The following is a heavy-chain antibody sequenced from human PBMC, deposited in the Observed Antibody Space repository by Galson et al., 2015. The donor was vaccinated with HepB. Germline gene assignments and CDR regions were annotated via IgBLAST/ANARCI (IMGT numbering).Heavy chain of an antibody. CDR3: ARDGHMVRGVPTPFDY. CDR1: GSTFNIHH. V-gene: IGHV1-46*02. J-gene: IGHJ4*02. D-gene: IGHD3-10*01. CDR2: INPSGGRT. Sequence: SVTVSCKASGSTFNIHHMHWVRLAPGQGLEWMGLINPSGGRTSYAQKFQGRVTMTRDTSTSTFYMELSSLRSEDTAVYYCARDGHMVRGVPTPFDYWGQGTLVTVSS.